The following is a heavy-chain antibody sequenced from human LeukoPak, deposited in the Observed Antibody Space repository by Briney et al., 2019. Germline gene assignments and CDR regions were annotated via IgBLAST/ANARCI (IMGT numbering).Heavy chain of an antibody. D-gene: IGHD2-15*01. CDR2: IDWDDDK. Sequence: SGPTLVNPTQTLTLTCTFSGFSLSTSGMCVSWIRQPPGKALEWLARIDWDDDKYYSTSLKTRLTISKDTSKNQVVLTMTNMDPVDTATYYCARISASCSGGSCYARDAFDIWGQGTMVTVSS. V-gene: IGHV2-70*11. J-gene: IGHJ3*02. CDR3: ARISASCSGGSCYARDAFDI. CDR1: GFSLSTSGMC.